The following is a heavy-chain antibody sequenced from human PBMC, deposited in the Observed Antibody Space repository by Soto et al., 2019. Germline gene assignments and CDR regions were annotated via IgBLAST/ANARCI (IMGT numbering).Heavy chain of an antibody. CDR1: GGSISSGDYY. CDR3: ARGETSDSSGYYYNWFDP. J-gene: IGHJ5*02. V-gene: IGHV4-30-4*01. D-gene: IGHD3-22*01. Sequence: SETRSLTCTVSGGSISSGDYYWSWIRQPPGKGLEWIGYIYYSGSTYYNPSLKSRVTISVDTSKNQFSLKLSSVTAADTAVYYCARGETSDSSGYYYNWFDPWGQGTLVTVSS. CDR2: IYYSGST.